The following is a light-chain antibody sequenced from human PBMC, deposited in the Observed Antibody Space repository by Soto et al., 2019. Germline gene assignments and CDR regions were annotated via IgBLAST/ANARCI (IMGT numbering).Light chain of an antibody. V-gene: IGKV3-15*01. CDR2: GAS. Sequence: EIVMTQSPATLSLSPGERATLSCRASQSVSANLAWYQQRPGQAPRLLIYGASTRATGIPARFSGSGSGTEFSLTISSLQAEDFAVYYCQQYHNWPPLTFGGGTKVEIK. CDR1: QSVSAN. J-gene: IGKJ4*01. CDR3: QQYHNWPPLT.